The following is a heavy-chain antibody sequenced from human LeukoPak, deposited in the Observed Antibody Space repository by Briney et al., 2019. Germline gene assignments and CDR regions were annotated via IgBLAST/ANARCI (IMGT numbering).Heavy chain of an antibody. CDR3: AREPRIAARPLDY. D-gene: IGHD6-6*01. CDR1: GYTFTGYY. J-gene: IGHJ4*02. V-gene: IGHV1-2*06. Sequence: ASVKVSCKASGYTFTGYYMHWVRQAPGQGLEWMGRINPNSGGTNYAQEFQGRVTMTRDTSISTAYMELSRLRSDDTAVYYCAREPRIAARPLDYWGQGTLVTVSS. CDR2: INPNSGGT.